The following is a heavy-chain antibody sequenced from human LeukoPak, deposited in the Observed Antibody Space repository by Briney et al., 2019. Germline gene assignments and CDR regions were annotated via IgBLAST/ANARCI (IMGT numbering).Heavy chain of an antibody. V-gene: IGHV3-30-3*01. CDR2: ISYDGSNK. CDR3: ARDSYWLGGTIGAFDI. J-gene: IGHJ3*02. CDR1: GFTFSSYA. Sequence: PGGSLRLSCAASGFTFSSYALHWVRQAPGKGLEWVAVISYDGSNKYYADSVKGRFTISRDNSKNTLYLQINSLRAEDTALYYCARDSYWLGGTIGAFDIWGQGTMVTVSP. D-gene: IGHD3-10*01.